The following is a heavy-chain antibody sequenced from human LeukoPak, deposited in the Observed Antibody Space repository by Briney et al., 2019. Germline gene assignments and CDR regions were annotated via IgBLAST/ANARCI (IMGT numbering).Heavy chain of an antibody. V-gene: IGHV3-48*01. CDR2: ISSSSSTI. CDR3: AREYDAFDI. CDR1: GFTFGTYA. Sequence: GGSLRLSCAASGFTFGTYAMNWVRQAPGKGLEWVSYISSSSSTIYFPDSVKGRFTISRDNSKNTLYLQMNSLRAEDTAVYYCAREYDAFDIWGQGTMVTVSS. J-gene: IGHJ3*02.